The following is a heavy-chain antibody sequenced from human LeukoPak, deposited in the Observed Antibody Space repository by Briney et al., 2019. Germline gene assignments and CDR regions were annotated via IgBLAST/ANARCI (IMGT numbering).Heavy chain of an antibody. CDR3: ARGGTYYYYGMDV. D-gene: IGHD6-25*01. CDR1: GGSISSGDYY. V-gene: IGHV4-30-4*01. CDR2: IYYSGST. J-gene: IGHJ6*02. Sequence: PSETLSLTCTVSGGSISSGDYYWSWIRQPPGKGLEWIGYIYYSGSTYYNPPLKSRVTISVDTSKNQFSLKLSSVTAADTAVYYCARGGTYYYYGMDVWGQGTTVTVSS.